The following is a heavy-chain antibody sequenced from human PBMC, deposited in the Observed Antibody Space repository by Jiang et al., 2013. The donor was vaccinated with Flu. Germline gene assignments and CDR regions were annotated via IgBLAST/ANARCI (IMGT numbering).Heavy chain of an antibody. J-gene: IGHJ5*02. CDR1: GGTFSSYA. CDR3: ARGRPYCSSTSCGDGWFDP. CDR2: IIPIFGTA. D-gene: IGHD2-2*01. V-gene: IGHV1-69*01. Sequence: SSVKVSCKASGGTFSSYAISWVRQAPGQGLQWMGGIIPIFGTANYAQKFQGRVTITADESTSTAYMELSSLRSEDTAVYYCARGRPYCSSTSCGDGWFDPWGQGTLVTVSS.